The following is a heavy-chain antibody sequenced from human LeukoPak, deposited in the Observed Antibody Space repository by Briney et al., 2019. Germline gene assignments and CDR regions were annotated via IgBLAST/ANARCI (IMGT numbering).Heavy chain of an antibody. Sequence: GGSLRLSCAASGFTFSNFGMSWVRQAPGGGLEWVSGISGGGDTTYYAESVKGRFTIPRDNSKNTLFLQMNSLSAEDTAVYYCAKTNGYYDYWGQGTLVAVSS. V-gene: IGHV3-23*01. D-gene: IGHD3-22*01. CDR3: AKTNGYYDY. CDR2: ISGGGDTT. J-gene: IGHJ4*02. CDR1: GFTFSNFG.